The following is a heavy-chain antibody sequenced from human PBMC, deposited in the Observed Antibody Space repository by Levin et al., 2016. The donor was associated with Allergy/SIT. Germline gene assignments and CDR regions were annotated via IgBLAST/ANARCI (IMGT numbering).Heavy chain of an antibody. D-gene: IGHD4-17*01. CDR1: GGTFSSYT. CDR3: ARNVDDYGDYGNY. J-gene: IGHJ4*02. Sequence: SVKVSCKASGGTFSSYTISWVRQAPGQGLEWMGRIIPILGIANYAQKFQGRVTITADKSTSTAYMELSSLRSEDTAVYYCARNVDDYGDYGNYWGQGTLVTVSS. CDR2: IIPILGIA. V-gene: IGHV1-69*02.